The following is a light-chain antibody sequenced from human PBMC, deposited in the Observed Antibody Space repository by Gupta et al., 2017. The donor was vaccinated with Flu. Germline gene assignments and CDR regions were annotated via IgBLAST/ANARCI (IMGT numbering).Light chain of an antibody. Sequence: SSDVGSYNLVSWYQQHPGKAPKLMIYEVTERPSGVSNRFSGSKSGNMASLTISGLQAEDEADYYCCSYGGSSAFWVLGGGTKLTVL. CDR3: CSYGGSSAFWV. V-gene: IGLV2-23*02. CDR1: SSDVGSYNL. J-gene: IGLJ3*02. CDR2: EVT.